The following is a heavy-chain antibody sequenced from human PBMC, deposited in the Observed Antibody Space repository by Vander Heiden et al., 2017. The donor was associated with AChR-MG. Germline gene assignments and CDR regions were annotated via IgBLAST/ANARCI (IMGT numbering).Heavy chain of an antibody. J-gene: IGHJ2*01. CDR2: ISTTGSTV. CDR3: ARDQRYYDSGKDYFYWYSDL. Sequence: EEHLVESGGGLVQPGGSVRLSCEASGFNFSNYEMNWVRQAPGKGLEWVSYISTTGSTVYHADSVKGRCTISRDNAKNSLYLQMNSLRADDTGLYYCARDQRYYDSGKDYFYWYSDLWGRGTLVTVSS. V-gene: IGHV3-48*03. D-gene: IGHD3-10*01. CDR1: GFNFSNYE.